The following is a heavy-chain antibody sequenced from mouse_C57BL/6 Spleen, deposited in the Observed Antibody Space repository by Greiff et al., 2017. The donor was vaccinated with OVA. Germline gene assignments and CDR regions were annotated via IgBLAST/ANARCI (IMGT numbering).Heavy chain of an antibody. D-gene: IGHD1-1*01. CDR2: IYPSDSET. J-gene: IGHJ2*01. CDR1: GYTFTSYW. Sequence: QVQLQQPGAELVRPGSSVKLSCKASGYTFTSYWRDWVKQRPGQGLEWIGNIYPSDSETHYNQKFKDKATLTVDKSSSTAYMQLSSLTSEDSAVYYCASEGIITRVFDYWGQGTTLTVSS. V-gene: IGHV1-61*01. CDR3: ASEGIITRVFDY.